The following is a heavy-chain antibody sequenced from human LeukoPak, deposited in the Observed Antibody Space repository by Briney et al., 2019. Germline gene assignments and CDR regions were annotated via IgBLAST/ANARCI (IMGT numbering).Heavy chain of an antibody. J-gene: IGHJ6*03. V-gene: IGHV4-59*01. D-gene: IGHD6-19*01. Sequence: SETLSLTCTVSGGSISSYYWSWIRQPPGKGLEWIGYIYYSGSSDHNPSLKSRVTISLDTSKNQFSLRLTSVTAADTAVYYCARGGQWQYYYMDVWGKGTTVTVSS. CDR3: ARGGQWQYYYMDV. CDR2: IYYSGSS. CDR1: GGSISSYY.